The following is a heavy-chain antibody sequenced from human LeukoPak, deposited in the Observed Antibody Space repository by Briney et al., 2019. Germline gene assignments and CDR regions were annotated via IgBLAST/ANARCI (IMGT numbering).Heavy chain of an antibody. CDR3: ARGGPDYYYYGMDV. Sequence: ASVKVSCTASGYTFTSYAMHWVRQAPGQRLEWMGWSNAGNGNTKYSQEFQGRVTITRDTSASTAYMELSSLRSEDMAVYYCARGGPDYYYYGMDVWGQGTTVTVSS. CDR1: GYTFTSYA. J-gene: IGHJ6*02. CDR2: SNAGNGNT. V-gene: IGHV1-3*02.